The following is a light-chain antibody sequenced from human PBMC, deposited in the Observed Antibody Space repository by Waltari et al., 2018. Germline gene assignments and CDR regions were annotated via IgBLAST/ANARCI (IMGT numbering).Light chain of an antibody. CDR2: YDS. CDR3: HVWHAALDPGV. CDR1: HIGSYS. V-gene: IGLV3-21*04. Sequence: SYVVTQPPSVSVAPGGTARITCGGDHIGSYSVHLYQQRPGQAPILIMRYDSDRPSGIPDRFSGFNSGNTATLTISRVEAGDEADYYCHVWHAALDPGVFGSGTEVTVL. J-gene: IGLJ1*01.